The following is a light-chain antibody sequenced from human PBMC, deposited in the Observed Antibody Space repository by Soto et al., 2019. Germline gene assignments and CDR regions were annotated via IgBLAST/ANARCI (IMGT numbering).Light chain of an antibody. V-gene: IGKV3-15*01. CDR3: QHYNDWPPWT. J-gene: IGKJ1*01. Sequence: IVMTQSPATLSVPPGERANLSCRAGQSVSNNVAWYQQKPGQAPRVVIYAASMRATGIPARFSGRGSGTEFTLTISSLQSEDFALYYCQHYNDWPPWTFGQGTKVDIK. CDR2: AAS. CDR1: QSVSNN.